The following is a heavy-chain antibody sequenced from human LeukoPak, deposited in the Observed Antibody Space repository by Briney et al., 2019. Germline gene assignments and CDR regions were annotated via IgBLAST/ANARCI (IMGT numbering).Heavy chain of an antibody. CDR3: MSAFYMDV. J-gene: IGHJ6*03. CDR2: FDPEGGET. D-gene: IGHD5/OR15-5a*01. CDR1: GYTLTELS. V-gene: IGHV1-24*01. Sequence: GASVKVSCKVSGYTLTELSIHWVRQPPGKGLEWMGGFDPEGGETIHAQKFQGRVTMTADTSTDTAYMELSSLTSDDTAAYYCMSAFYMDVWGEGTTVTVSS.